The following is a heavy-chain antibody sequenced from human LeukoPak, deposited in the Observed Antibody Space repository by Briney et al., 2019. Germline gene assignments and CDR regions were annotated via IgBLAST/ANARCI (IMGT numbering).Heavy chain of an antibody. J-gene: IGHJ4*02. CDR3: ASSRRGGDCFDY. CDR1: GGSISSYY. V-gene: IGHV4-59*01. CDR2: IYYSGST. Sequence: PSETLSLTCTVSGGSISSYYWSWIRQPPGKGLEWIGYIYYSGSTNYNPSLKSRVTISVDTSKNQFSLKLSSVTAADTAVYYCASSRRGGDCFDYWGPGTLVTVSS. D-gene: IGHD2-21*02.